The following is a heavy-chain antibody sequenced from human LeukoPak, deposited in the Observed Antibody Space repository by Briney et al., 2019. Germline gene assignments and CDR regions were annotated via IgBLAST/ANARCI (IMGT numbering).Heavy chain of an antibody. CDR2: ISYDGNDK. J-gene: IGHJ4*02. D-gene: IGHD6-13*01. CDR3: ARDAGTWGYGYNFDY. Sequence: PGGSLRLSCAAAGFSLRSYGMHWVRQAPGKVLEWVAVISYDGNDKYYADSLKGRFTISRDNSKNTLYLQMNSLRAEDTAVYYCARDAGTWGYGYNFDYWGQGTLVSVSS. CDR1: GFSLRSYG. V-gene: IGHV3-30*03.